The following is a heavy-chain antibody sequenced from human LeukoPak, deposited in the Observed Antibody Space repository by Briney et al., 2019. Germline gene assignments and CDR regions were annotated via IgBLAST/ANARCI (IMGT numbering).Heavy chain of an antibody. CDR2: IWYDGSNK. CDR1: GFTFSSYG. Sequence: PGRSLRLSCAASGFTFSSYGMHWVRQAPGKGLEWVAVIWYDGSNKYYADSVKGRFTISRDNSKNTLYLQMNSLRAEDTAVYYCARDDYGDYELFDYWGQGTLVTASS. J-gene: IGHJ4*02. V-gene: IGHV3-33*01. D-gene: IGHD4-17*01. CDR3: ARDDYGDYELFDY.